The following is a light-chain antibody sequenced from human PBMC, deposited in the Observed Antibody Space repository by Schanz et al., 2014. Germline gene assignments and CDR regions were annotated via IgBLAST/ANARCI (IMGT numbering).Light chain of an antibody. J-gene: IGLJ1*01. CDR1: SSDVGGYNY. CDR2: EVS. V-gene: IGLV2-11*01. Sequence: QSALTQPRSVSGSPGQSVTISCTGTSSDVGGYNYVSWYQQHPGKAPKLMIYEVSKRPSGVPDRFSGSKSGNTASLTISGLQAEDEADYYCCSYAGSSTPFVFGTGTKLTVL. CDR3: CSYAGSSTPFV.